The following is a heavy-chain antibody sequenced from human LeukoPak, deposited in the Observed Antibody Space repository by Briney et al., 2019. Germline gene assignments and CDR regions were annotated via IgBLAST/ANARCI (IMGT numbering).Heavy chain of an antibody. CDR3: ARGLVLNGASYYFDY. D-gene: IGHD2-8*02. CDR1: GGSYSGYY. Sequence: SETLSLTCAVYGGSYSGYYWSWIRQPPGKGLEWIGEINHSGSTNYNPSLKSRVTISVDTSKNQFSLKLSSVTAADTAVYYCARGLVLNGASYYFDYWGQGTLVTVSS. V-gene: IGHV4-34*01. CDR2: INHSGST. J-gene: IGHJ4*02.